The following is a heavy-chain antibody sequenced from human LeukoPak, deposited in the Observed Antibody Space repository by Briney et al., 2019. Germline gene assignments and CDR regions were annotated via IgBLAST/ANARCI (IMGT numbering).Heavy chain of an antibody. CDR3: SRERFYGMDV. V-gene: IGHV3-48*02. CDR1: GFSFGRYS. CDR2: ISDDGRTK. D-gene: IGHD3-16*01. J-gene: IGHJ6*02. Sequence: PGESLRLSCAASGFSFGRYSMDWVRQAPGKGLAWIAYISDDGRTKYYADSVKGRFTISRDNDNDSVFLEMNSLRNEDTAVYYCSRERFYGMDVWGQGTTVSVTS.